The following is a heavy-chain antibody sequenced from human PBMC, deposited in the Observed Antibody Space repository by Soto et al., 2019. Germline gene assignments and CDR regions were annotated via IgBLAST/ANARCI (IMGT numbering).Heavy chain of an antibody. CDR2: ISYTGRT. Sequence: QVQLQESGPGLVKPSQTLSLTCSVSGGSINSGAYYWGWIRQHPGKGLEWIGYISYTGRTYSNPTLLSRVTIAVDMSESQFSLKLTSVTAADTDVYFCARVSATGTRWIDPWGQGTLVTVSP. V-gene: IGHV4-31*03. CDR3: ARVSATGTRWIDP. D-gene: IGHD6-13*01. CDR1: GGSINSGAYY. J-gene: IGHJ5*02.